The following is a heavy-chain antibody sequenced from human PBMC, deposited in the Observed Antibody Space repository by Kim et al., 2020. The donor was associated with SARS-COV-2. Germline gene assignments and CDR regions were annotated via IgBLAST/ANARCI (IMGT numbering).Heavy chain of an antibody. J-gene: IGHJ5*02. CDR2: TYCKSKCFN. D-gene: IGHD6-19*01. Sequence: SQTLSLTFAISGDSVSSNSAAWNWIRQSPSRGLEWLGRTYCKSKCFNDYAVSVKSRITINPDTSKNQFSLQLNSVTPEDTAVYYCTRAQYNSGSYWFDPWGQGTLVTVSS. CDR3: TRAQYNSGSYWFDP. CDR1: GDSVSSNSAA. V-gene: IGHV6-1*01.